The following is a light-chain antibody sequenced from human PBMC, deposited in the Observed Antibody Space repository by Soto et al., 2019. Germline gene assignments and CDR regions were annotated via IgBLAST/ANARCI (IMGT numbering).Light chain of an antibody. J-gene: IGKJ2*01. V-gene: IGKV1-39*01. Sequence: IQMTQSPSSLSASVRDRVTITCRASQSIGSSLNWYRQKPGKAPELVIYGVSTLHGGLPSTFSGSGSGTDFTLTISSLRPEDFAVYFWQQSYRVPYTFGQGTTLEIK. CDR3: QQSYRVPYT. CDR2: GVS. CDR1: QSIGSS.